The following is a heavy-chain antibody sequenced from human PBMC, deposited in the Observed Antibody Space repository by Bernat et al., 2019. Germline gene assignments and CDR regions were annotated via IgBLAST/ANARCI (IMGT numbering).Heavy chain of an antibody. CDR1: GGSFSGYY. Sequence: QVQLQQWGAGLLKPSETLSLTCAVYGGSFSGYYWSWTRQPPGKGLEWIGEINHSGSTNYNPSLKSRVTISVDTSKNQFSLKLSSVTAADTAVYYCARAPLIAVAGTGNWFDPWGQGTLVTVSS. J-gene: IGHJ5*02. CDR2: INHSGST. V-gene: IGHV4-34*01. D-gene: IGHD6-19*01. CDR3: ARAPLIAVAGTGNWFDP.